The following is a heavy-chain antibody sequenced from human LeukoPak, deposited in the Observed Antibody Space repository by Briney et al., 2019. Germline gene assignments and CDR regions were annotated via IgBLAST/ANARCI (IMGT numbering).Heavy chain of an antibody. CDR1: VVTVCDNY. Sequence: GGALRLSCVASVVTVCDNYMSCGCQAPGGGGWGVSLIYIGVTTDYADSVKGRFTISTDKSKNTLDLQMNSLRVDDTAVYYCARDPPAVAANTYGWGQGTLVTVSS. V-gene: IGHV3-66*01. CDR2: IYIGVTT. CDR3: ARDPPAVAANTYG. J-gene: IGHJ4*02. D-gene: IGHD6-6*01.